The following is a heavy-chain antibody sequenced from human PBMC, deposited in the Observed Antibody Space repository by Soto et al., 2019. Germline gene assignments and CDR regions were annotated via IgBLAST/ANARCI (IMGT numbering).Heavy chain of an antibody. Sequence: EVQLLESGGGLVQPGGSLRLSCAASGFTFSSYAMSWVRQAPGKGLEWVSAISGSGGSTYYADSVKGRFTISRDNSKNTLYLQMNSLRAEDTAVYYCAKDLRKGSSPYYYYGMDVWGQGTTVTVSS. J-gene: IGHJ6*02. CDR1: GFTFSSYA. V-gene: IGHV3-23*01. CDR2: ISGSGGST. CDR3: AKDLRKGSSPYYYYGMDV. D-gene: IGHD6-13*01.